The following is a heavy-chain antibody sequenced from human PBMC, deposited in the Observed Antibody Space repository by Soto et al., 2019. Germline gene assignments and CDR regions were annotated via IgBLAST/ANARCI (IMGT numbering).Heavy chain of an antibody. J-gene: IGHJ4*02. CDR3: ATWLDSHFDY. V-gene: IGHV3-23*01. D-gene: IGHD6-19*01. CDR1: GFTFSSHA. CDR2: INYGSGKNT. Sequence: GGSLRLSCAASGFTFSSHAMSWVRQAPGKGQEWVSTINYGSGKNTHYADSVKGRFTISRDNSKNTLYLQMNSLRAEDTAVYYCATWLDSHFDYWGQGTLVTVSS.